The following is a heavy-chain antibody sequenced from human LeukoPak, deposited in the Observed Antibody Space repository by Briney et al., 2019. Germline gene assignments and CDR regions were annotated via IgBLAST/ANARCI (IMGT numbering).Heavy chain of an antibody. J-gene: IGHJ4*02. CDR2: MNPNSGNT. V-gene: IGHV1-8*03. CDR3: ARGGRYSYGKRGDY. Sequence: ASVKVSCKASGYTFTSYDINWVRQATGQGLEWMGWMNPNSGNTGYAQKFQGRVTITKNTSISTAHMELSSLRSEDTAVYNCARGGRYSYGKRGDYWGQGTLVTVSS. D-gene: IGHD5-18*01. CDR1: GYTFTSYD.